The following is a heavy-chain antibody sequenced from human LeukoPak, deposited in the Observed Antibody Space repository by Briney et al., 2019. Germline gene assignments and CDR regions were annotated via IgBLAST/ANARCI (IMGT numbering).Heavy chain of an antibody. D-gene: IGHD1-26*01. CDR2: LTGSGAST. Sequence: GGSLRLSCAAAGFTFSTYDMSWVRRAPGKGLEWVSALTGSGASTYYADSVKGRFTISRDNSKNTLYLQMNSLRAEDTAVYYCAVLVGATKYWGQGTLVTVSS. CDR1: GFTFSTYD. V-gene: IGHV3-23*01. J-gene: IGHJ4*02. CDR3: AVLVGATKY.